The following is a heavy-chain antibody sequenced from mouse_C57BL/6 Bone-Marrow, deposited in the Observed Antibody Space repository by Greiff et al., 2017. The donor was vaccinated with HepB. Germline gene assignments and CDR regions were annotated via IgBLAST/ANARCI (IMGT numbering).Heavy chain of an antibody. D-gene: IGHD1-1*01. Sequence: QVQLQQSGAELARPGASVKLSCKASGYTFTSYGISWVKQRTGQGLEWIGEIYPRSGNTYYNEKFKGKATLTADKSSSTAYMELRSLTSEDSAVYFCARTYYYGSSEFAYWGQGTLVTVSA. CDR3: ARTYYYGSSEFAY. CDR1: GYTFTSYG. J-gene: IGHJ3*01. V-gene: IGHV1-81*01. CDR2: IYPRSGNT.